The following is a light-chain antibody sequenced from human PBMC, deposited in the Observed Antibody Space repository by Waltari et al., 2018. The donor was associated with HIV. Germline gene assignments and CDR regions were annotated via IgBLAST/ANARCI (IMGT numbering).Light chain of an antibody. CDR1: KVGNKY. V-gene: IGLV3-1*01. Sequence: SYELTQPPSVSVSPGQTASIPCTGAKVGNKYASWYQQRPGQSPVLVIYQDRKRPSGIPERFSGSNSGNTATLTISGTQAMDEADYYCQAWDSSTVVFGGGTKLTVL. CDR3: QAWDSSTVV. J-gene: IGLJ2*01. CDR2: QDR.